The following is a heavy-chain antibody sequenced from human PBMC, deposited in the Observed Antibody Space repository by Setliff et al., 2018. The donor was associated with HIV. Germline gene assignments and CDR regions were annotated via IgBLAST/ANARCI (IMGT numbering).Heavy chain of an antibody. Sequence: SETLSLTCNVSGVSISSGLQYWGWVRQSPGKGLEWIGTISYSGNTYYNPSLKSRVTISLDTSKNRFSLKLSSVTAADTAVYYCARGNGYSYGLMSAFDIWGQGTMVTVSS. J-gene: IGHJ3*02. CDR3: ARGNGYSYGLMSAFDI. D-gene: IGHD5-18*01. CDR2: ISYSGNT. V-gene: IGHV4-39*07. CDR1: GVSISSGLQY.